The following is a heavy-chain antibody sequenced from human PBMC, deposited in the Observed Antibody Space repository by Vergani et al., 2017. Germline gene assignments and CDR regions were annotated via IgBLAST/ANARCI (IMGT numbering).Heavy chain of an antibody. CDR3: ARGHDSSGYYYDY. CDR2: IYHSGST. CDR1: GYSISSGYY. Sequence: QVQLQESGPGLVKPSETLSLTCAVSGYSISSGYYWGWIRQPPGKGLEWIGSIYHSGSTYYNPSLKSRVTISVDTSKNQFSLKLSSVTAADTAVYYCARGHDSSGYYYDYWGQGTLVTVSS. D-gene: IGHD3-22*01. V-gene: IGHV4-38-2*01. J-gene: IGHJ4*02.